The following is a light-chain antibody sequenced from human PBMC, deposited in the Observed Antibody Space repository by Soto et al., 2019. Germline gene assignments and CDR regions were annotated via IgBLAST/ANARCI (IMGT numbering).Light chain of an antibody. CDR3: QQYNSYSLT. J-gene: IGKJ4*01. CDR1: QTISNW. CDR2: DAS. Sequence: DIQMTQSPSSLSASVGDRVTITCRASQTISNWLAWYQQKPGKAPKLLIYDASNLESGVPSRISGSGSGTEFTLTISSLQPDDFATYYCQQYNSYSLTVGGGTKVEIK. V-gene: IGKV1-5*01.